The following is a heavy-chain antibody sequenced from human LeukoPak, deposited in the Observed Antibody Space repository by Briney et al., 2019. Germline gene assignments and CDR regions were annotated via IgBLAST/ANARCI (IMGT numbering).Heavy chain of an antibody. CDR1: GGSISSYY. V-gene: IGHV4-59*08. CDR3: ARLGSSGLDY. D-gene: IGHD6-19*01. J-gene: IGHJ4*02. CDR2: IYYSGST. Sequence: PSETLSLTCTVSGGSISSYYWSWIRQPPGKGLEWIGYIYYSGSTNYNPSLKGRVTISVDTSKNQFSLKLSSVTAADTAVYYCARLGSSGLDYWGQGTLVTVSS.